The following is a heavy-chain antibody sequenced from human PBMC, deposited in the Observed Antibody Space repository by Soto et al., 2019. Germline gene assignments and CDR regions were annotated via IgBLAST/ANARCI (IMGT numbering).Heavy chain of an antibody. CDR3: ARGGGNGDIAVASNGYYYYGTDV. CDR1: GGTFSSYA. Sequence: QVQLVQSGAEVKKPGSSVKVSCKASGGTFSSYAISWVRQAPGQGLEWMGGIIPIFGTANYAQKFQGRVTITADESASTAYMELSSLRSEDTAVYYCARGGGNGDIAVASNGYYYYGTDVWGQGTTVTVSS. D-gene: IGHD6-19*01. J-gene: IGHJ6*02. CDR2: IIPIFGTA. V-gene: IGHV1-69*01.